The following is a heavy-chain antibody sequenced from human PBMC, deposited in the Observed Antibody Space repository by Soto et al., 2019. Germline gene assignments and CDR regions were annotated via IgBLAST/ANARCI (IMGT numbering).Heavy chain of an antibody. CDR3: ARVYGSGSYYYYYYGMDC. J-gene: IGHJ6*01. CDR2: IYYSGST. Sequence: SETLSLTCTVSGGSISSYYWSWIRQPPGKGLEWIGYIYYSGSTNYNPSLKSRVTISVDTSKNQFSLKLSSVTAADTAVYYCARVYGSGSYYYYYYGMDCWGQGTTVTVAS. D-gene: IGHD3-10*01. CDR1: GGSISSYY. V-gene: IGHV4-59*01.